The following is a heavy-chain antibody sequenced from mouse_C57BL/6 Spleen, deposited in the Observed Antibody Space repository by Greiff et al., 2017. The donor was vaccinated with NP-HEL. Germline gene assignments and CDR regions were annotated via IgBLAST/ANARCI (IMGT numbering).Heavy chain of an antibody. V-gene: IGHV1-26*01. Sequence: EVQLQQSGPELVKPGASVKISCKASGYTFTDYYMNWVKQSHGKSLEWIGDINPNNGGTSYKQKFKGKATLTVDKSSSTAYMELRSLTSEDSAVYYCARRGNLWFAYWGQGTLVTVSA. D-gene: IGHD2-1*01. CDR1: GYTFTDYY. CDR2: INPNNGGT. CDR3: ARRGNLWFAY. J-gene: IGHJ3*01.